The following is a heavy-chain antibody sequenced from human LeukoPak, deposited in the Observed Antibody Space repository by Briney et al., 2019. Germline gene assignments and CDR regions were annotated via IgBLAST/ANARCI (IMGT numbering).Heavy chain of an antibody. CDR3: ARKHSDSGSFGP. CDR1: GYTFTGYY. Sequence: ASVKVSCKASGYTFTGYYMHWVRQAPGQGLDWMGWINPNSGGTNYAQKFQGRVTMTRDTSINTAYMDLSRLRSDDTAVYYCARKHSDSGSFGPWGQGTQVTVSS. J-gene: IGHJ5*02. CDR2: INPNSGGT. V-gene: IGHV1-2*02. D-gene: IGHD3-10*01.